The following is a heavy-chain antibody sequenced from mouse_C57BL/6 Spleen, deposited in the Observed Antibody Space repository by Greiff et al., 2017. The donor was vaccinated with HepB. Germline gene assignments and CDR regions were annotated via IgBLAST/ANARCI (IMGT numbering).Heavy chain of an antibody. CDR2: IYPGNSDT. CDR1: GYTFTSYW. V-gene: IGHV1-5*01. CDR3: TWSEYDYNWYFDV. J-gene: IGHJ1*03. D-gene: IGHD2-4*01. Sequence: EVQLQQSGTVLARPGASVKMSCKTSGYTFTSYWMHWVKQRPGQGLEWIGAIYPGNSDTSYNQKFKGKAKLTAVTSASTAYMELSSLTNEGSAVYYCTWSEYDYNWYFDVWGTGTTVTVSS.